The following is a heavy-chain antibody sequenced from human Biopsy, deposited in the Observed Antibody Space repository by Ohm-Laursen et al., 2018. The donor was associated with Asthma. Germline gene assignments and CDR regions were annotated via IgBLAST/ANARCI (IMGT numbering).Heavy chain of an antibody. CDR2: IMTVFGTT. J-gene: IGHJ6*02. CDR1: GGMFGNYA. CDR3: ARCQVGYSSGWSLLLKKIYYSGMDV. D-gene: IGHD6-19*01. V-gene: IGHV1-69*13. Sequence: ASVKVSCKASGGMFGNYAIGWVRQAPGQGLEWLGGIMTVFGTTNYAQKFQGRVTITADESTSTAYMEVTSLRSEDTAIYYCARCQVGYSSGWSLLLKKIYYSGMDVWGQGTAVTVSS.